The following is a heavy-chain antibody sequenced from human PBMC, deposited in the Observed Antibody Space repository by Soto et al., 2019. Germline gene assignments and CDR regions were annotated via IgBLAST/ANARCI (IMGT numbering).Heavy chain of an antibody. CDR3: ARAGIVGAISECGDFDY. V-gene: IGHV4-61*01. Sequence: SETLSLTCTVSGGSVSSGSYYWSWIRQPPGKGLEWIGYIYYSGSTNYNPSLKSRVTISVDTSKNQFSLKLSSVTAADTAVYYCARAGIVGAISECGDFDYWGQGTLVTVSS. CDR2: IYYSGST. CDR1: GGSVSSGSYY. D-gene: IGHD1-26*01. J-gene: IGHJ4*02.